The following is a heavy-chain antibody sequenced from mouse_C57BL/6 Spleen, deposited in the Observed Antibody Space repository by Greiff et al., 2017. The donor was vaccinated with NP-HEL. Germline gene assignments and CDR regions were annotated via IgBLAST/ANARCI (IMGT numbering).Heavy chain of an antibody. Sequence: EVQGVESGGGLVQPGGSLKLSCAASGFTFSDYYMYWVRQTPEKRLGWVAYISNGGGSTYYPDTVKGRFTISRDNAKNTLYLQMSRLKSEDTAMYYCARQDGYFYFDYWGQGTTLTVSS. CDR3: ARQDGYFYFDY. J-gene: IGHJ2*01. D-gene: IGHD2-3*01. CDR2: ISNGGGST. CDR1: GFTFSDYY. V-gene: IGHV5-12*01.